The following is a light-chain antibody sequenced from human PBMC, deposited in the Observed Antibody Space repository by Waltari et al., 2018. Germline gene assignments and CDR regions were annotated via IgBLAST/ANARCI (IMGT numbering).Light chain of an antibody. CDR3: QTGGHGTWV. J-gene: IGLJ3*02. Sequence: QLVLTQSPSASASLGASVKLTCTLDSGHSSDIVAWLQQQPEKGPRYLMKINSDGSHSKGDEIPVRFSGSSSGAERYLTISSVQSEDEADYYCQTGGHGTWVFGGGTKLTVL. CDR1: SGHSSDI. CDR2: INSDGSH. V-gene: IGLV4-69*01.